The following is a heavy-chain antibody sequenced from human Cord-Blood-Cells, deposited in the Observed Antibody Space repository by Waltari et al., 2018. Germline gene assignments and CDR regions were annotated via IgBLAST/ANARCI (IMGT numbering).Heavy chain of an antibody. J-gene: IGHJ6*02. Sequence: QVQLQESGPGLVKPSQTLSLTCTVSGGSISSGSYYWSWIRQPAGKGLEWIGYIYTSGSTNNHPSLKSRVTISVDTSKNQFSLKLSSVTAADTAVYYCARDSHGVATGGTYYYYGMDVWGQGTTVTVSS. CDR3: ARDSHGVATGGTYYYYGMDV. CDR1: GGSISSGSYY. V-gene: IGHV4-61*09. D-gene: IGHD5-12*01. CDR2: IYTSGST.